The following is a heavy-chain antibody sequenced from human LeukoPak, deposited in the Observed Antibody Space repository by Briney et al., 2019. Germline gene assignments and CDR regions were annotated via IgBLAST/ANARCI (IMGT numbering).Heavy chain of an antibody. CDR3: AKVARSKTTVTTYFDY. CDR2: ISGSGGST. Sequence: GGSLRLSCAASGFTFSSYAMSWVRQAPGKGLEWVSAISGSGGSTYYADPVKGRFTISRDNSKNTLYLQMNSLRAVDTAVYYCAKVARSKTTVTTYFDYWGQGTLVTVSS. V-gene: IGHV3-23*01. J-gene: IGHJ4*02. CDR1: GFTFSSYA. D-gene: IGHD4-11*01.